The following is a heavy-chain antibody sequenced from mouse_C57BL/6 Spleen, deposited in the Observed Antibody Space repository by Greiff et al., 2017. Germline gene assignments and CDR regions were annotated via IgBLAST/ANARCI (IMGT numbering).Heavy chain of an antibody. J-gene: IGHJ1*03. V-gene: IGHV1-72*01. CDR3: ARSTHWYFDV. Sequence: QVQLKQPGAELVKPGASVKLSCKASGYTFTSYWMHWVKQRPGRGLEWIGRIDPNSGGTKYNEKFKSKATLTVDKPSSTAYMQLSSLTSEDSAVYYCARSTHWYFDVWGTGTTVTVSS. D-gene: IGHD5-1*01. CDR2: IDPNSGGT. CDR1: GYTFTSYW.